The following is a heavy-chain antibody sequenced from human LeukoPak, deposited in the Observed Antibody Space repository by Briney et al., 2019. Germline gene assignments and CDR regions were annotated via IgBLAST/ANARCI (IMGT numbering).Heavy chain of an antibody. CDR2: ISYDGSNK. Sequence: GGSLRLSCAASGFTFSSYGMHWVRQAPGKGLEWVAVISYDGSNKYYADSVKGRFTISRDNSKNTLYLQMNSLRAGDTAVYYCARLSGYDWESFYDYWGQGTLVTVSS. CDR1: GFTFSSYG. V-gene: IGHV3-30*03. CDR3: ARLSGYDWESFYDY. J-gene: IGHJ4*02. D-gene: IGHD5-12*01.